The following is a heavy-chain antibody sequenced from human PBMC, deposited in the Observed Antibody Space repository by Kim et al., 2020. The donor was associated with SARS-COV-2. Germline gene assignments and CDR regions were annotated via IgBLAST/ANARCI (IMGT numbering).Heavy chain of an antibody. CDR3: ARDGGALGYCSGGSCFLDV. CDR2: INTNTGNP. V-gene: IGHV7-4-1*02. D-gene: IGHD2-15*01. Sequence: ASVKVSCKASGYTFTSYAMNWVRQAPGQGLEWMGWINTNTGNPTYAQGFTGRFVFSLDTSVSTAYLQISSLKAEDTAVYYCARDGGALGYCSGGSCFLDVWGQGTTVTVSS. J-gene: IGHJ6*02. CDR1: GYTFTSYA.